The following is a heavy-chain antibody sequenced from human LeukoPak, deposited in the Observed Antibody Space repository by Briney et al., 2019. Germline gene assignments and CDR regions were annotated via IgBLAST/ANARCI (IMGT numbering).Heavy chain of an antibody. J-gene: IGHJ2*01. V-gene: IGHV4-59*01. Sequence: SETLSLNCTVSGGSISSYYWSWIRQPPGKGLEWIGYVSPSGSTNYNPSLQRRRTISIDTSKIQFSLKLGSVTAADTAVYHCARISAAGGGSWYFDLWGRGALVSVSS. CDR2: VSPSGST. D-gene: IGHD6-13*01. CDR1: GGSISSYY. CDR3: ARISAAGGGSWYFDL.